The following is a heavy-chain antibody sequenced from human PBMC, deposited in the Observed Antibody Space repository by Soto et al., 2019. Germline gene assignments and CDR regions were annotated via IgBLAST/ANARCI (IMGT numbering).Heavy chain of an antibody. CDR3: ARRIAVAGGPPANYYYYYGMDV. V-gene: IGHV3-13*01. Sequence: EVQLVESGGGLVQPGGSLRLSCAASGFTFSSYDMHWVRQATGKGLEWVSAIGTAGDTYYPGSVKGRFTISRENAKNSLYLQMNSLRAEDTAVYYCARRIAVAGGPPANYYYYYGMDVWGQGTTVTVSS. CDR1: GFTFSSYD. D-gene: IGHD6-19*01. CDR2: IGTAGDT. J-gene: IGHJ6*02.